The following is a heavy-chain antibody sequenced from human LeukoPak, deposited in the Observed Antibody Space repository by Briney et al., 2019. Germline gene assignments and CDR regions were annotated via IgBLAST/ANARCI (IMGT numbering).Heavy chain of an antibody. Sequence: PGGSLRLSCAASRFTFGNYWMSWVRQAPGKGLEWVANIKQDGSEKYYVDSVKGRFTISRDNAKNSLYLQMSSPRAEDTAVYYCASYGSGSYSGGFDYWGQGTLVTVSS. CDR3: ASYGSGSYSGGFDY. V-gene: IGHV3-7*03. CDR2: IKQDGSEK. CDR1: RFTFGNYW. J-gene: IGHJ4*02. D-gene: IGHD3-10*01.